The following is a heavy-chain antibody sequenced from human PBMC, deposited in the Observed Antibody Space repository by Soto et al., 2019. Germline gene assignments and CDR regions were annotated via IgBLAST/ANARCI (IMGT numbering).Heavy chain of an antibody. Sequence: QVQLVESGGGVVQPGRSLRLSCAASGFTFSSYAMHWVRQAPGKGLEWVAVISYDGSNNYYADSVKGRFTISRDNSKNTLYLQMNSLRAEDTAVYYCASRSSGWYALPYYYYGMDVWGQGTTVTVSS. CDR2: ISYDGSNN. CDR1: GFTFSSYA. J-gene: IGHJ6*02. V-gene: IGHV3-30-3*01. D-gene: IGHD6-19*01. CDR3: ASRSSGWYALPYYYYGMDV.